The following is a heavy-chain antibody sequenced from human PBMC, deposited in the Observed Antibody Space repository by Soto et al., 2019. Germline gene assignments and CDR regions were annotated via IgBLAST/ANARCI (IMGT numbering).Heavy chain of an antibody. D-gene: IGHD2-15*01. Sequence: SETLSLTCTVSGGSISSGDYYWSWIRQPPGKGLEWIGYIYYSGSTYYNPSLKSRVTISVDTSKNQFSLKLSSVTAADTAVYYCARVPIVVVVAATRGNWFDPWGQGTLVTVSS. CDR1: GGSISSGDYY. V-gene: IGHV4-30-4*01. CDR2: IYYSGST. J-gene: IGHJ5*02. CDR3: ARVPIVVVVAATRGNWFDP.